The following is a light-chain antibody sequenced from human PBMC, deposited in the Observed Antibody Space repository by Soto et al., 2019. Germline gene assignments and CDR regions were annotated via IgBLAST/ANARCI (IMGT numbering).Light chain of an antibody. J-gene: IGLJ1*01. V-gene: IGLV2-14*01. CDR2: EVS. CDR3: SSSTTSGDYV. CDR1: SSDVGGYNY. Sequence: QSVLTQPASVSGSPGQSITISCTRTSSDVGGYNYVSWYQQQSGKAPKLMIHEVSNRPSGVSNRFSGSKSGKTASLTTSGLQAEDEADYYCSSSTTSGDYVYGIGKKVTVL.